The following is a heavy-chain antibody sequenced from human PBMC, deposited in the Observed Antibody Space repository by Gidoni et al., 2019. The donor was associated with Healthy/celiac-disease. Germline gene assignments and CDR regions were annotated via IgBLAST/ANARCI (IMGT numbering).Heavy chain of an antibody. V-gene: IGHV3-7*01. Sequence: EVQLVEAGGGLVQPGGSLRPSCAAPGFPFSSCWMSWVRQAPGKGLEWVANIKQDGSEKYYVDSVKGRFTISRDNAKNSLYLQMNSLRAEDTAVYYCARDPPYSSGWYQGEPDYWGQGTLVTVSS. CDR1: GFPFSSCW. J-gene: IGHJ4*02. CDR3: ARDPPYSSGWYQGEPDY. CDR2: IKQDGSEK. D-gene: IGHD6-19*01.